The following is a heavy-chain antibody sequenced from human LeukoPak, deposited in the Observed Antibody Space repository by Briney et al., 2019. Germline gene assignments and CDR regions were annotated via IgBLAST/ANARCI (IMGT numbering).Heavy chain of an antibody. Sequence: PSETLSLTCTVSGYSISSGYYWGWIRQPPGKGLEWIGSIYHSGSTYYNPSLKSRVTISVDTSKNQFSLKLSSVTAADTAVYYCARFGYDILTGYMYYFDYWGQGTLVTVSS. CDR2: IYHSGST. J-gene: IGHJ4*02. D-gene: IGHD3-9*01. CDR3: ARFGYDILTGYMYYFDY. V-gene: IGHV4-38-2*02. CDR1: GYSISSGYY.